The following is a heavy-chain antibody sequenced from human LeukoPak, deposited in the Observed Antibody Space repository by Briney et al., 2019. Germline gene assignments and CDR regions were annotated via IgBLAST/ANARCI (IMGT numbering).Heavy chain of an antibody. CDR3: ARDLGYCSSTRGCAFDI. V-gene: IGHV3-21*01. CDR2: ISSGSSYI. J-gene: IGHJ3*02. Sequence: GGSLRLSCAASGFTFSSYSMNWVRQAPGKGLEWVSSISSGSSYIYYADSVKGRFTISRDNAKNSLYLQMNSLRAEDTAVYYCARDLGYCSSTRGCAFDIWGQGTMVTVSS. CDR1: GFTFSSYS. D-gene: IGHD2-2*01.